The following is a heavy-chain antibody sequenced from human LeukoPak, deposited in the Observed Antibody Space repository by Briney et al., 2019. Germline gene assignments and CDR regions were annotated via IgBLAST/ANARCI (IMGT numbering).Heavy chain of an antibody. CDR3: AKDAGFGELWGWFDP. J-gene: IGHJ5*02. Sequence: GGSLRLSCAASGFTFSSYAMSWVRQAPGKGLEWVSGISGSCGRTYYADSVKGRFTISRDNSENTLYLQMNSLRAEDTAVYYCAKDAGFGELWGWFDPWGQGTLVTVSS. V-gene: IGHV3-23*01. CDR2: ISGSCGRT. D-gene: IGHD3-10*01. CDR1: GFTFSSYA.